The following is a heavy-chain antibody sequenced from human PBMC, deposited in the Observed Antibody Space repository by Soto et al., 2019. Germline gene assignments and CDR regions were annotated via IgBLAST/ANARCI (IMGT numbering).Heavy chain of an antibody. J-gene: IGHJ6*03. CDR3: ARGGPRVDSNVYMDV. V-gene: IGHV4-4*02. Sequence: PSETLSLTCAVSSGSISSSNWWSWVRQPPGKGLEWIGEIYHSGSTNYNPSLKSRVTISVDKSKNQFSLKLSSVTAADTAVYYCARGGPRVDSNVYMDVWGKGTTVTVSS. CDR2: IYHSGST. CDR1: SGSISSSNW. D-gene: IGHD3-9*01.